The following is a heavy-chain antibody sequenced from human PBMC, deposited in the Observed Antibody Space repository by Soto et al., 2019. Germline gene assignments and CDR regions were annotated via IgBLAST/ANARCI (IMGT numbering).Heavy chain of an antibody. V-gene: IGHV1-2*04. J-gene: IGHJ6*02. CDR2: INPNGGGT. CDR3: APGRLENGRDV. CDR1: GDTFTAYY. Sequence: GASVKVSCKASGDTFTAYYIHWVRQAPGQGLEWMGWINPNGGGTKYAQKFRGCFTMTRDTSISTAYMELSRLTSDDPSGYYCAPGRLENGRDVGAQGPTVTVT. D-gene: IGHD2-8*01.